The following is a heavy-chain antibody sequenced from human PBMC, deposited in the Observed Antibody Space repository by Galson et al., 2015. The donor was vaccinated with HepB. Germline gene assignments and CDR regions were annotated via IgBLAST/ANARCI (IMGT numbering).Heavy chain of an antibody. Sequence: SLRLSCAASGFTFSSYAMSWVRQAPGKGLEWVSAISGSGGSTYYADSVKGRFTISRDNSKNTLYLQMNSLRAEDTAVYYCAKDCRGHLPIYYYYYGMDVWGQGTTVTVSS. J-gene: IGHJ6*02. V-gene: IGHV3-23*01. CDR1: GFTFSSYA. CDR3: AKDCRGHLPIYYYYYGMDV. CDR2: ISGSGGST.